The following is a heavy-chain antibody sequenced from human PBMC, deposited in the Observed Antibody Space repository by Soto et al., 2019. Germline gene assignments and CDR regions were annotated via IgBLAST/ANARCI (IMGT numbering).Heavy chain of an antibody. CDR2: VSAGGDMT. D-gene: IGHD3-10*01. CDR1: GFTFSSYA. V-gene: IGHV3-23*01. CDR3: ARGDRGGSGSPASYYYSGLDV. J-gene: IGHJ6*02. Sequence: DVQLLESGGDLVQPGGSLRLSCAASGFTFSSYAMSWGRQAPGKGLEWVSSVSAGGDMTYYSDSVKGRFTISRDNSNNALFLQMNSLRAEDTALYYCARGDRGGSGSPASYYYSGLDVWGQGTTVTVSS.